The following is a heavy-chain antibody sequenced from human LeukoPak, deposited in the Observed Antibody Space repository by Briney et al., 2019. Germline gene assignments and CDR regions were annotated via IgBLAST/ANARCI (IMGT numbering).Heavy chain of an antibody. Sequence: GGSLRLSCTASASTFTTYGFHWVRQAPGKGLEWVALIWADGSNQFSADSVKGRVNMARDNAKNTVYLQMDSLRVDDTAVYFCAREAVISGWSGDMDVWGQGTTVIVSS. V-gene: IGHV3-33*01. J-gene: IGHJ6*02. CDR1: ASTFTTYG. CDR2: IWADGSNQ. D-gene: IGHD6-19*01. CDR3: AREAVISGWSGDMDV.